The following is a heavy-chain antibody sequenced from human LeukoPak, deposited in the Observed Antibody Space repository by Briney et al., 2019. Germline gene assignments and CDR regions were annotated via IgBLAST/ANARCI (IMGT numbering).Heavy chain of an antibody. D-gene: IGHD1-26*01. Sequence: PSETLSLTCTVSGGSISNYYWSWIPQPPGKGLEWIGYIYYSGSTYYNPSLRSRVTISVDTSKNQFSLNLNSVTAADTAVYYCARALSGTYGLFQHWGQGTLVTVSS. V-gene: IGHV4-59*01. CDR3: ARALSGTYGLFQH. J-gene: IGHJ1*01. CDR2: IYYSGST. CDR1: GGSISNYY.